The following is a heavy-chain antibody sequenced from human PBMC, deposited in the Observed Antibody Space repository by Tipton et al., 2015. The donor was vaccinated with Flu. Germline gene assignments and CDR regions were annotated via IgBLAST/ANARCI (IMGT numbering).Heavy chain of an antibody. J-gene: IGHJ6*02. CDR2: INHSGST. CDR1: GGSFSGYY. V-gene: IGHV4-34*01. D-gene: IGHD6-6*01. CDR3: AIPGSEVAARPNYYYGMDV. Sequence: TLSLTCAVYGGSFSGYYWSWIRQPPGKGLEWIGEINHSGSTNYNPSLKSRVTISVDTSKNQFSLKLSSVTAADTAVYYCAIPGSEVAARPNYYYGMDVWGQGTTVTVSS.